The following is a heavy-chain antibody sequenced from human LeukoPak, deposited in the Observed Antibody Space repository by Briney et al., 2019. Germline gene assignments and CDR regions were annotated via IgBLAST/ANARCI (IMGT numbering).Heavy chain of an antibody. CDR2: TYYRSKWYN. CDR1: GGSVSSGSYY. J-gene: IGHJ6*02. CDR3: ARRKAATFGMDV. V-gene: IGHV6-1*01. Sequence: KTSQTLSLTCTVSGGSVSSGSYYWNWIRQSPSRGLEWLGRTYYRSKWYNDYAVSMKSRITINPDTSKNQFSLQLNSVTPEDTAVYYCARRKAATFGMDVWGQGTTVTVSS. D-gene: IGHD6-13*01.